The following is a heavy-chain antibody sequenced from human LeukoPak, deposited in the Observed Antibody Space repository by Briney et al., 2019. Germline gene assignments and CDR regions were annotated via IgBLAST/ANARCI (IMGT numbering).Heavy chain of an antibody. CDR1: GYTFTSYY. D-gene: IGHD6-13*01. Sequence: ASVKVSCKASGYTFTSYYMHWVRQAPGQGLEWMGIINPSGGSTSYAQKFQGRVTMTRDTSTSTVYMELSSLRSEDTAVYYCASPMAAALDAFDIWGQGTMVTVSS. CDR3: ASPMAAALDAFDI. J-gene: IGHJ3*02. CDR2: INPSGGST. V-gene: IGHV1-46*01.